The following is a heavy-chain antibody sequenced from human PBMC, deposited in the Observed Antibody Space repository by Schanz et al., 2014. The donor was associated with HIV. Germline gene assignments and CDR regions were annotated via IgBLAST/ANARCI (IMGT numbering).Heavy chain of an antibody. V-gene: IGHV3-23*01. CDR1: GISLTNNA. J-gene: IGHJ6*02. D-gene: IGHD3-3*01. CDR2: IRAAGDT. Sequence: EVQQVLESGGGLVQPGGSLRLSCAASGISLTNNAMTWVRQAPGKGLEWVSDIRAAGDTYYGDSVKGRFTVSKDNSKNTLYLQMNSLRAEDTAVYYCARDWRPNYDFWSGSIGVIGMDVWGQGTTVTVSS. CDR3: ARDWRPNYDFWSGSIGVIGMDV.